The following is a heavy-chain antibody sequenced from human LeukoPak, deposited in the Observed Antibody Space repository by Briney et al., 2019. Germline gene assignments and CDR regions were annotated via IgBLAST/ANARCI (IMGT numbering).Heavy chain of an antibody. Sequence: SETLSLTCTVSGGSISISNYYWAWIRQPPGKGLEWIGNIFYSESTYYSPSLKSRVTIPLDPSRNQFSLKLTYVTAHDTAVYYCAKSNGYCLVDIWGQGTMVTVSS. CDR2: IFYSEST. V-gene: IGHV4-39*07. CDR1: GGSISISNYY. J-gene: IGHJ3*02. CDR3: AKSNGYCLVDI. D-gene: IGHD3-22*01.